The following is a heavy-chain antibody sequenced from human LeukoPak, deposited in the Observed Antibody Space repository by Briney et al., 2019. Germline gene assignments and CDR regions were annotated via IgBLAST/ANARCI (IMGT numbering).Heavy chain of an antibody. D-gene: IGHD1-1*01. V-gene: IGHV4-39*07. CDR3: ARDRSGGWKNGFDP. CDR2: IYYSGST. CDR1: GGSISSSSYY. Sequence: SETLSLTCTVSGGSISSSSYYWGWIRQPPGKGLEWIGSIYYSGSTYYNPSLKSRVTISVDTSKNQFSLKLSSVTAADTAVYYCARDRSGGWKNGFDPWGQGTLVTVSS. J-gene: IGHJ5*02.